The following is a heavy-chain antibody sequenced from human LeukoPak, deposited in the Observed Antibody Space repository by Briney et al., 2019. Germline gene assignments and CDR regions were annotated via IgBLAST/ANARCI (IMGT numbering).Heavy chain of an antibody. CDR2: ISSSGSTI. V-gene: IGHV3-48*03. D-gene: IGHD2/OR15-2a*01. CDR1: GFTFSSYE. J-gene: IGHJ4*02. CDR3: TRKGSQWDFLVDY. Sequence: GGSLRLSCAASGFTFSSYEMNWVRQAPGKGLEGVSYISSSGSTIYYADSVKGRFTISRDNAKNSLYLQMDSLTAEDTAVYYCTRKGSQWDFLVDYWGQGTRVAVSP.